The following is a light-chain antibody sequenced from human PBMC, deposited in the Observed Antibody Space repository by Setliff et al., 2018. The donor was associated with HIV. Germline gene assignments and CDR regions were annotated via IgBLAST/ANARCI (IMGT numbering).Light chain of an antibody. Sequence: DIQITQSPSSVSASVGDRVTITCRASQGIRTWLAWYRQKPGKAPDLLISAASELRPGVPSRFSGSGSGSEFTLTITRLRPEDFATYYCQQLHIFPRTFGQGTKVDIK. J-gene: IGKJ1*01. CDR2: AAS. V-gene: IGKV1-9*01. CDR3: QQLHIFPRT. CDR1: QGIRTW.